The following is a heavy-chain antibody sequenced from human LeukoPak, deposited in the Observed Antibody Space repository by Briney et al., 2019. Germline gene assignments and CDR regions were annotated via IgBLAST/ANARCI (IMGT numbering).Heavy chain of an antibody. CDR2: ISGSGGST. Sequence: GGSLRLSCAASGFTFSSYAMSWVRQAPGKGLEWVSAISGSGGSTYYADSVKGRFTISRDNSKNTLYLQMNSLRSDDTAVYYCARHDCSSIGCYIRGISQYYYYMDVWGKGTTVTVSS. J-gene: IGHJ6*03. D-gene: IGHD2-2*01. CDR1: GFTFSSYA. CDR3: ARHDCSSIGCYIRGISQYYYYMDV. V-gene: IGHV3-23*01.